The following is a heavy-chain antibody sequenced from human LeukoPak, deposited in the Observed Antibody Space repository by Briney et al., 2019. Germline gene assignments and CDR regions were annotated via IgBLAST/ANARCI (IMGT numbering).Heavy chain of an antibody. CDR2: ISNNGGTT. J-gene: IGHJ4*02. D-gene: IGHD1-26*01. V-gene: IGHV3-64*01. CDR3: ARVASSETYGDY. CDR1: GFTFSSYT. Sequence: GSLRLSCAASGFTFSSYTMHWVRQAPEKGLEYVSAISNNGGTTYYANSVKGRFTISRDNSKNTLYLQMGSLRVEDMAVYYCARVASSETYGDYWGQGTLVTVSS.